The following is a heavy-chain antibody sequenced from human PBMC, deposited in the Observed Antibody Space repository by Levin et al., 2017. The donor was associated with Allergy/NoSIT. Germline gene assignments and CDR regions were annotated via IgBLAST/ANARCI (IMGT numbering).Heavy chain of an antibody. V-gene: IGHV3-30*18. CDR2: ISYDGSNE. Sequence: GESLKISCAASGFIFSNCGMYWVRQAPGKGLEWVALISYDGSNEYYADFVKGRFSISRDNSKNTLYLQMSSLRPEDTAVYYCAKDIKRGRPLDYWGQGTLVTVSS. J-gene: IGHJ4*02. D-gene: IGHD3-10*01. CDR3: AKDIKRGRPLDY. CDR1: GFIFSNCG.